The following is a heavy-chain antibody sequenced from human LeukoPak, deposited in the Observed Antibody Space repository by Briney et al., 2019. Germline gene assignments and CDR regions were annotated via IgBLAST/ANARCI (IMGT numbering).Heavy chain of an antibody. Sequence: GGSLRLSCAASGFTFSSYAMSWVRQAPGKGLEWVAVISYDGSNKYYADSVKGRFTISRDNSKNTLYLQMNSLRAEDTAVYYCASHGYSSSWSDAFDIWGQGTMVTVSS. CDR2: ISYDGSNK. CDR1: GFTFSSYA. V-gene: IGHV3-30*04. CDR3: ASHGYSSSWSDAFDI. D-gene: IGHD6-13*01. J-gene: IGHJ3*02.